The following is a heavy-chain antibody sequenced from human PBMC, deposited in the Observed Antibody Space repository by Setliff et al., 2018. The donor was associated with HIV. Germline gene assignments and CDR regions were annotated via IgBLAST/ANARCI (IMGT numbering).Heavy chain of an antibody. CDR2: IIPMFGTA. Sequence: ASVKVSCKTSGGTFSNYAISWVRQAPGQGLEWMGGIIPMFGTANYAQKFQGRVTITTDASTSTAYMELSSLRSVDTAVYYCARGSIAAPKHYYYMNVWGKGTTVTVSS. J-gene: IGHJ6*03. CDR3: ARGSIAAPKHYYYMNV. D-gene: IGHD6-6*01. V-gene: IGHV1-69*05. CDR1: GGTFSNYA.